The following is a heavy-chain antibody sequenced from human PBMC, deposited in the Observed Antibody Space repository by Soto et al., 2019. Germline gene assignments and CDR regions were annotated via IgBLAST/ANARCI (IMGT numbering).Heavy chain of an antibody. CDR3: VREGRGSFDF. CDR2: IGGRGNSA. Sequence: VGSVRLSFASSGFIFTSCAMNWVRQAPGKGLEWVSVIGGRGNSAYYADSVQGRFTISRDNSKNTLSPQMSSLTADDTAIYYCVREGRGSFDFWGRGTMVTVSS. J-gene: IGHJ3*01. D-gene: IGHD5-12*01. CDR1: GFIFTSCA. V-gene: IGHV3-23*01.